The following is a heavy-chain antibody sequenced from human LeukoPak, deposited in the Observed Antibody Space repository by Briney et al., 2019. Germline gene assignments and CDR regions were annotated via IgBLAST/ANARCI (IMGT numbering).Heavy chain of an antibody. CDR2: ISGSGGST. D-gene: IGHD3-10*01. CDR1: GFTFSSYA. V-gene: IGHV3-23*01. J-gene: IGHJ2*01. CDR3: AKVLLWFGEPRYFDL. Sequence: PGGSLRLSCAASGFTFSSYAMSWVRQAPGKGLEWVSAISGSGGSTYYPDSVKGRFTISRDNSKNTLYLQMDSLRAEDTAVYYCAKVLLWFGEPRYFDLWGRGTLVTVSS.